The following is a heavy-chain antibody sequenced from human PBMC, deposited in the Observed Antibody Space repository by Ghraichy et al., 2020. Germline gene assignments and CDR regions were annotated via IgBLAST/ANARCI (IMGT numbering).Heavy chain of an antibody. V-gene: IGHV4-34*01. CDR1: GGSFSGYY. CDR2: INHSGST. J-gene: IGHJ6*03. Sequence: SETLSLTCAVYGGSFSGYYWSWIRQPPGKGLEWIGEINHSGSTNYNPSLKSRVTISVDTSKNKFSLKLSSVTAADTAVYYCARVPNWNFIQYYYYYMDVWGKGTTVTVSS. CDR3: ARVPNWNFIQYYYYYMDV. D-gene: IGHD1-1*01.